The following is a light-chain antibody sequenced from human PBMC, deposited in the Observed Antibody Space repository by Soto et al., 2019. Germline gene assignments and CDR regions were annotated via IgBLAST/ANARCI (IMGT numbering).Light chain of an antibody. CDR1: QSVISN. V-gene: IGKV3-15*01. CDR3: PQLNSYPLT. J-gene: IGKJ4*01. CDR2: GAS. Sequence: EIVMTQSPATLSVSPGERATLSCRASQSVISNLAWYQQKPGQAPRLLIYGASTLQSGVPSRFSGSGSGTEFTLTISSLQPEDFATYYCPQLNSYPLTFGGGTKVEIK.